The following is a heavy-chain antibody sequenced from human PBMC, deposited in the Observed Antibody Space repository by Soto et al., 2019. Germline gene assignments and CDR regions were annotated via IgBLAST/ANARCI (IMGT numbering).Heavy chain of an antibody. CDR2: IFDTGKT. CDR1: GGSLSSGGCS. V-gene: IGHV4-30-2*01. J-gene: IGHJ2*01. D-gene: IGHD5-12*01. CDR3: ACLNGYNRYFDH. Sequence: QLQLVESGSGLVRPSQALSLSCNVSGGSLSSGGCSWAWVRLPTGKGLEWIGYIFDTGKTYFSASLQSRLSMSVDTSRNQFSMQLASVTAADTALYYCACLNGYNRYFDHWGRGTLVTVS.